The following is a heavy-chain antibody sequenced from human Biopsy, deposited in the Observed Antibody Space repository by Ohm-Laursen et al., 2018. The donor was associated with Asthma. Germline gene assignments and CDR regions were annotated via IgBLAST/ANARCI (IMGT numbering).Heavy chain of an antibody. CDR2: IYHRGNT. J-gene: IGHJ6*02. D-gene: IGHD3-3*01. CDR1: GYSISNGGYY. Sequence: SQTLSLTCSVSGYSISNGGYYWTWVRQRPGKGLEWIGNIYHRGNTKYNPSLKSRFSFSVDTSKNQFSLKLSSVTAADTAIYFCARDYYDFWNRSVYTYFGMDVWGRGTTVVVSS. V-gene: IGHV4-31*03. CDR3: ARDYYDFWNRSVYTYFGMDV.